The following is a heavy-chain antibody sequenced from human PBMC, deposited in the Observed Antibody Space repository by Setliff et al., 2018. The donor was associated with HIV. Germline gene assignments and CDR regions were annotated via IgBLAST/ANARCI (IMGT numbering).Heavy chain of an antibody. D-gene: IGHD3-22*01. V-gene: IGHV3-23*01. CDR1: GFTFEDYG. CDR2: ISGSGGST. Sequence: PGGSLRLSCAVSGFTFEDYGMSWVRQAPGKGLAWVSAISGSGGSTYYADSVKGRFTISRDKSKNTVYLQMYSLRAEDTAVYYCARVRGYGLRGFDYWGQGTLVTVSS. CDR3: ARVRGYGLRGFDY. J-gene: IGHJ4*02.